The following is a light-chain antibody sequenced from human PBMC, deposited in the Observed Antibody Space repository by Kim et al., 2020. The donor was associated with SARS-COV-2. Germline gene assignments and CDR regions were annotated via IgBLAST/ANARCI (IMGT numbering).Light chain of an antibody. V-gene: IGLV3-1*01. CDR2: QDS. CDR3: QAWDSSTAEV. J-gene: IGLJ1*01. CDR1: KLGDKY. Sequence: SPGQTASITGSGDKLGDKYACWYQQKPGQSPVLVIYQDSKRPSGIPERFSGSNSGNTATLTISGTQAMDEADYYCQAWDSSTAEVFGTGTKVTVL.